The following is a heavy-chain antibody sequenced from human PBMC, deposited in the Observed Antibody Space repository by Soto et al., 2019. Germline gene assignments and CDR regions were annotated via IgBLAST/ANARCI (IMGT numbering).Heavy chain of an antibody. V-gene: IGHV4-59*01. CDR1: GGSISRYY. CDR3: ARSQTTVTSYDY. D-gene: IGHD4-17*01. CDR2: IYHSGST. J-gene: IGHJ4*02. Sequence: XXTLSLACTVSGGSISRYYGRWIPQPPGKGLEWIGYIYHSGSTNYNPSLKSRVTISVDTSKNQFSLKVSSVTAADTAVYYCARSQTTVTSYDYWGQGTLVTVSS.